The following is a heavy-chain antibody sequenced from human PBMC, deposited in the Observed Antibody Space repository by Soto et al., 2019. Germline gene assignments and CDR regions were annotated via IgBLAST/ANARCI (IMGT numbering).Heavy chain of an antibody. D-gene: IGHD4-17*01. J-gene: IGHJ4*02. CDR1: SGSISSSNW. V-gene: IGHV4-4*02. CDR3: ARARDDYEAHFRFDY. CDR2: IYHSGST. Sequence: PSETLSLTCAVSSGSISSSNWWSWVRQPPGKGLEWIGEIYHSGSTNYNPSLKSRVTISVDKSKNQFSLKLSSVTAADTAVYYCARARDDYEAHFRFDYWGQGTLVTVSS.